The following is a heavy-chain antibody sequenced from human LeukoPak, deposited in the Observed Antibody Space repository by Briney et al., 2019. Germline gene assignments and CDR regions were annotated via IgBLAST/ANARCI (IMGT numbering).Heavy chain of an antibody. J-gene: IGHJ3*02. Sequence: PSETLSRTCTVSGGSVTRYYWSWIRQPPGKGLEWIGYIYYSGSTNYNPSLKSRVTISVDTSKNQLSLKLNSVTAADTAVYYCARMLYDAFDIWGQGTMVTVSS. D-gene: IGHD2-8*01. CDR3: ARMLYDAFDI. CDR1: GGSVTRYY. CDR2: IYYSGST. V-gene: IGHV4-59*02.